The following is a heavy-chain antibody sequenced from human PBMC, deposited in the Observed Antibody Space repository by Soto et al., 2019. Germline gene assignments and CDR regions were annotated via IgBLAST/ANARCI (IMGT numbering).Heavy chain of an antibody. D-gene: IGHD6-19*01. CDR2: INHSGST. V-gene: IGHV4-34*01. CDR3: AIGQGLKHRYYYYYYGMDV. Sequence: TETLSLTCAVYGGSFSGYYWSWIRQPPGKGLEWIGEINHSGSTNYNPSLKSRVTISVDTSKHQFSLKLSSVTAADTAVYYCAIGQGLKHRYYYYYYGMDVWGQGTTFTVSS. J-gene: IGHJ6*02. CDR1: GGSFSGYY.